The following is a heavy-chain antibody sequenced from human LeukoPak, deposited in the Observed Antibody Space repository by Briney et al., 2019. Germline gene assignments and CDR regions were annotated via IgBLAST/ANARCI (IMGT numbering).Heavy chain of an antibody. CDR1: GGSISSYY. Sequence: SETLSLTCTVSGGSISSYYWSWIRQPPGKGLEWIGYIYYSGSTNYNPSLKSRVTISVDTPKNQFSLKLSSVTAADTAVYYCARGDDTDAFDIWGQGTMVTVSS. J-gene: IGHJ3*02. V-gene: IGHV4-59*01. CDR3: ARGDDTDAFDI. D-gene: IGHD3-22*01. CDR2: IYYSGST.